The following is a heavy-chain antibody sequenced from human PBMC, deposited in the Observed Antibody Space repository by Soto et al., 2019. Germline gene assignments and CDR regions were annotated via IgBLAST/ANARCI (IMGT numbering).Heavy chain of an antibody. CDR2: ISYDGSDK. V-gene: IGHV3-30*03. D-gene: IGHD3-3*01. Sequence: GGSKRLSCAAARLTISGHSMHWVRQAPGKGLEWLAVISYDGSDKFYGDAVKGRFTISRDNSKNTLFLQVNSLRSEDTAVYYCAMEWARIRWFDPWGHGTLVTVSS. CDR1: RLTISGHS. J-gene: IGHJ5*02. CDR3: AMEWARIRWFDP.